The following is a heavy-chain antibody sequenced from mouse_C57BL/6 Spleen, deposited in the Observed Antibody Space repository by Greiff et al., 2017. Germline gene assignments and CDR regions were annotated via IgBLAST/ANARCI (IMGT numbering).Heavy chain of an antibody. CDR1: GFTFSDYY. D-gene: IGHD2-3*01. CDR2: INYDGSST. CDR3: ARDNYDGYYFDY. J-gene: IGHJ2*01. V-gene: IGHV5-16*01. Sequence: EVHLVESEGGLVQPGSSMKLSCTASGFTFSDYYMAWVRQVPEKGLEWVANINYDGSSTYYLDSLKSRFIISRDNAKNILYLQMSSLKSEDTATYYCARDNYDGYYFDYWGQGTTLTVSS.